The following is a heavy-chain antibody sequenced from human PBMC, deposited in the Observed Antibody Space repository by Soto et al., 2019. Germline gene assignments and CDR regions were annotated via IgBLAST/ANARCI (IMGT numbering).Heavy chain of an antibody. D-gene: IGHD5-12*01. CDR3: AKWSGYGDL. Sequence: GGSLRLSCAASGFTFSSYGMHWVRQAPGKGLEWVAVIWYDGSNKHYADPVKGRFTISRDNSKNTVYLQMNSLRAEDTAVYFCAKWSGYGDLWGPGTLVTVSS. J-gene: IGHJ4*02. V-gene: IGHV3-33*06. CDR2: IWYDGSNK. CDR1: GFTFSSYG.